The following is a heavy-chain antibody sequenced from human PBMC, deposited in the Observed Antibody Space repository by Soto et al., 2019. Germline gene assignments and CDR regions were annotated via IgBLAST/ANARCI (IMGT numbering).Heavy chain of an antibody. CDR2: ISGSGTIT. J-gene: IGHJ5*02. CDR1: GFPFSSRA. Sequence: EVQLLESGGGLVQPGGSLRLSCAASGFPFSSRAMSWVRQAPGKGLEWVSAISGSGTITYYADSVKGRFPISRDTSKNTLYLQMNSLRADDTAVYYCAESARYCSGADCRAWGQGTLVTVSS. CDR3: AESARYCSGADCRA. V-gene: IGHV3-23*01. D-gene: IGHD2-15*01.